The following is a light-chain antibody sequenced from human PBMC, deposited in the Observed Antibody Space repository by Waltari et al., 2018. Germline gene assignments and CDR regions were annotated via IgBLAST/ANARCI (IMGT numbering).Light chain of an antibody. V-gene: IGKV3-11*01. Sequence: EIVLTQSPATLSLSPGERATLSCRASQTVRSYLAWDQQKPGQAPRLLIFDASSRAPGIPAKFSGSGSGTDFTLTVSNLEPEDFAVYYCQQRSNWPYTFGQGTRVEIK. CDR2: DAS. J-gene: IGKJ2*01. CDR1: QTVRSY. CDR3: QQRSNWPYT.